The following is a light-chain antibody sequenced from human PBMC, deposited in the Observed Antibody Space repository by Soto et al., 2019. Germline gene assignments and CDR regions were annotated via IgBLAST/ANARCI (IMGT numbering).Light chain of an antibody. CDR3: QQYGNLLPYT. CDR2: DAS. V-gene: IGKV1-33*01. CDR1: QDISNY. J-gene: IGKJ2*01. Sequence: DIQMTQSPSSLSASVGDRVTITCQASQDISNYLNWYQQKPGKAPKLLIYDASNLQTGVPSRFSVSGSGTDFTFTISTLQPEDIATYYCQQYGNLLPYTFGQGTKLEIK.